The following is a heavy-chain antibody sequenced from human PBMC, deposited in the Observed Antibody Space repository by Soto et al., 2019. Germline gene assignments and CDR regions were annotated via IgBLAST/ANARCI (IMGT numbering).Heavy chain of an antibody. CDR2: IKSKTDGGTT. CDR1: GFTFSNAW. CDR3: TADSYITRIPVGLDY. V-gene: IGHV3-15*07. D-gene: IGHD3-22*01. J-gene: IGHJ4*01. Sequence: GGSLRLSCAASGFTFSNAWINWVRQAPGKGLEWVGRIKSKTDGGTTDFAASVKGRFAISRDDSINMVFMQMNSLKTEDTAVYYRTADSYITRIPVGLDYWGHGTLVTVSS.